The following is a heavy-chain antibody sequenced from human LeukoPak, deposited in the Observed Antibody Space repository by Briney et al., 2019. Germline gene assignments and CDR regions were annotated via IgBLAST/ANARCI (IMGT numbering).Heavy chain of an antibody. J-gene: IGHJ4*02. Sequence: ASVKVSCKASGYTFTGYYMHWVRQAPGQGLEWMGSINPNSGDTDYRQKFQGRVTMTRDTSISTAYMELSRLTSDDTAVYYCAREKSMGLDYWGQGTLVTVSS. CDR3: AREKSMGLDY. CDR2: INPNSGDT. D-gene: IGHD1-26*01. V-gene: IGHV1-2*02. CDR1: GYTFTGYY.